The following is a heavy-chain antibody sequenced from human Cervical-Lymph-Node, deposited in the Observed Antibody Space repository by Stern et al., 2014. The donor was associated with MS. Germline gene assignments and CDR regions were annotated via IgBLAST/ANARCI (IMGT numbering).Heavy chain of an antibody. Sequence: VQLVESGAEVKKPGSSVKVSCKASGGTFSGHAINWVRQAPGQGLEWMGGIIPILATPNYAQRFRDRVTLTADASTRTVYMQLGSLRSDDTAVYDCATPATVTVGIMDVWGQGTTVTVSS. CDR1: GGTFSGHA. CDR3: ATPATVTVGIMDV. V-gene: IGHV1-69*01. J-gene: IGHJ6*02. CDR2: IIPILATP. D-gene: IGHD4-17*01.